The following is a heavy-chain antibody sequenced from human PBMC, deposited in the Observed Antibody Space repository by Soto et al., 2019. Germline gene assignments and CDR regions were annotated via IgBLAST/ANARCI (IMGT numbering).Heavy chain of an antibody. CDR1: GFTLSNHW. CDR3: ARDPDSSSWFDY. D-gene: IGHD6-13*01. CDR2: INSDGSST. J-gene: IGHJ4*02. Sequence: GGSLRLSCAASGFTLSNHWMHWVRQAPGKGLVWVSRINSDGSSTSYADSVKGRFTISRDNSKNTLYLQMNSLRAEDTAVYYCARDPDSSSWFDYWGQGTLVTVSS. V-gene: IGHV3-74*01.